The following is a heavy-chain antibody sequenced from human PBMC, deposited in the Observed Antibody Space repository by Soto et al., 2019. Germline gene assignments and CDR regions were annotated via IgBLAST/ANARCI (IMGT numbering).Heavy chain of an antibody. Sequence: GASVKVSCKASGYTFSTHAMHWVRQAPGQSLEWMGWINGGTGQTKHSHRFQDRVTITVDDATRTVYMGVRDLTSEDTAIYYCARGPFRPSAMDVWGQGTTVTVSS. J-gene: IGHJ6*02. CDR2: INGGTGQT. CDR3: ARGPFRPSAMDV. D-gene: IGHD3-10*01. V-gene: IGHV1-3*01. CDR1: GYTFSTHA.